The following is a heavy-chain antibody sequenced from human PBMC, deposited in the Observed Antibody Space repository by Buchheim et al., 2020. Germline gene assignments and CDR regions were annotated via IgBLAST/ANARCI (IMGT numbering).Heavy chain of an antibody. D-gene: IGHD1-1*01. J-gene: IGHJ4*02. V-gene: IGHV3-7*01. CDR1: GFTFNTYW. CDR3: ARARWGGTGPDY. Sequence: VRLVESGGGVVQPGRSLRLSCAASGFTFNTYWMSWVRQAPGKGLEWVATLKSDGSEKYYVDSVKGRFTVSRDNAETSLFLQMDSLRVEDTAVYYCARARWGGTGPDYWGQGTL. CDR2: LKSDGSEK.